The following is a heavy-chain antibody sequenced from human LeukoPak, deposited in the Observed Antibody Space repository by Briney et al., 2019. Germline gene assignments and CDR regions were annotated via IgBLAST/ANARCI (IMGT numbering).Heavy chain of an antibody. D-gene: IGHD3-10*01. J-gene: IGHJ4*02. CDR2: IYYSGST. CDR3: ARGLRATMVPQY. V-gene: IGHV4-31*03. Sequence: PSETLSLTCTVSGGSISSGGYYWSWIRQHPGKGLEWIGYIYYSGSTYYNPSLRSRVTISVDTSKNQFSLKLSSVTAADTAVYYCARGLRATMVPQYWGQGTLVTVSS. CDR1: GGSISSGGYY.